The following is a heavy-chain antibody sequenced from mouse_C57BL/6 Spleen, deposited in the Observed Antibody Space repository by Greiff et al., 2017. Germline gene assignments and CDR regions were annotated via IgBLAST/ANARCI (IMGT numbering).Heavy chain of an antibody. J-gene: IGHJ4*01. V-gene: IGHV1-69*01. D-gene: IGHD2-1*01. CDR2: IDPSDSYT. Sequence: QVQLQQSGAELVMPGASVKLSCKASGYTFTSYWMHWVKQRPGQGLEWIGEIDPSDSYTNYNQKFKGKSTLTVDKSSSTAYMQLSSLTSEDSAVYYCAIYSEYAMDYWGQGTSVTVSS. CDR3: AIYSEYAMDY. CDR1: GYTFTSYW.